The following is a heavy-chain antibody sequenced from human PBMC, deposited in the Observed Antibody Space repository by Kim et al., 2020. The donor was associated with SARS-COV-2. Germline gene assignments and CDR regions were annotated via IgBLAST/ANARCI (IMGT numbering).Heavy chain of an antibody. CDR1: GDSFTSGAYY. Sequence: SETLSLTCTVSGDSFTSGAYYWIWIRQHPGMGLEWIGYIYYSGNTYYNPSLKSRVTISVDTSKNQFSLNLSSVTAADTAVYYCARGDSSYNYGYEDYWG. J-gene: IGHJ4*01. CDR2: IYYSGNT. V-gene: IGHV4-31*03. CDR3: ARGDSSYNYGYEDY. D-gene: IGHD5-18*01.